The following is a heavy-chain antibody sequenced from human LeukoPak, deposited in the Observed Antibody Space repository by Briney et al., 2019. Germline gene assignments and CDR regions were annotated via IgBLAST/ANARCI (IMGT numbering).Heavy chain of an antibody. V-gene: IGHV3-23*01. D-gene: IGHD1-26*01. CDR2: ISGSGGST. CDR1: GFTFSSHA. J-gene: IGHJ4*02. Sequence: GGSLRLSCAASGFTFSSHAMSWVRQAPGKGLEWVSAISGSGGSTYYADSVKGRFTISRDNSKNTLYLQMNSLRAEDTAVYYCAKAGVGATVYYFDYWGQGTLVTVSS. CDR3: AKAGVGATVYYFDY.